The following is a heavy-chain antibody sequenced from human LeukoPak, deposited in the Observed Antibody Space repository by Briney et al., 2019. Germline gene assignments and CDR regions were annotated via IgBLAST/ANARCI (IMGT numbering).Heavy chain of an antibody. V-gene: IGHV4-34*01. CDR2: INHSGST. J-gene: IGHJ4*02. CDR3: ASGSGSPAYYFDY. Sequence: SETLSLTCAVYGGSFSGYYWSWIRQPPGKGLEWIGEINHSGSTNYNPSLKSRVTISVDTSKNQFSLKLSSVTAADTAVYYCASGSGSPAYYFDYWGQGTLVTVSS. CDR1: GGSFSGYY. D-gene: IGHD1-26*01.